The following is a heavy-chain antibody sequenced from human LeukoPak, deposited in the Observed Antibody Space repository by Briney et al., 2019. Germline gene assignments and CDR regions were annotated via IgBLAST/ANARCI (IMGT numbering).Heavy chain of an antibody. J-gene: IGHJ4*02. CDR1: GFTFTNYT. Sequence: GSLRLSCVASGFTFTNYTMSWVRQAPGKGLEWVSAITGSDGSSYYADSVKGRFTISRDNSKNTLYLQVNSLRAEDTAVYYCAKWGDYDILTGYYVPDYWGQGTLVTVSS. V-gene: IGHV3-23*01. D-gene: IGHD3-9*01. CDR3: AKWGDYDILTGYYVPDY. CDR2: ITGSDGSS.